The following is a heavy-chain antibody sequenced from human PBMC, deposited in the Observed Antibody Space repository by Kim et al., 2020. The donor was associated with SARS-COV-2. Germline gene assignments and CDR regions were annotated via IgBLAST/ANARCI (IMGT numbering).Heavy chain of an antibody. CDR2: INHSGST. Sequence: SETLSLTCAVYGGSFSGYYWSWIRQPPGKGLEWIGEINHSGSTNYNPSLKSRVTISVDTSKNQFSLKLSSVTAADTAVYYCARVNEISPSYYFDYWGQGTLVTVSS. D-gene: IGHD2-8*01. CDR1: GGSFSGYY. CDR3: ARVNEISPSYYFDY. J-gene: IGHJ4*02. V-gene: IGHV4-34*01.